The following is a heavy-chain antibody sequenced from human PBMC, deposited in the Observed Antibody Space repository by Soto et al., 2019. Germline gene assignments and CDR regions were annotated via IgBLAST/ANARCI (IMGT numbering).Heavy chain of an antibody. Sequence: PSETLSLTCTVSGGSISSYYWSWIRQPPGKGLEWIGYIYYSESTNYNPSLKSRVTISVDTSKNQFSLKLSSVTAADTAVYYCARDLRRRWSSSWYHKDYYYYGMDVWGQGTTVTV. CDR3: ARDLRRRWSSSWYHKDYYYYGMDV. V-gene: IGHV4-59*01. CDR2: IYYSEST. D-gene: IGHD6-13*01. J-gene: IGHJ6*02. CDR1: GGSISSYY.